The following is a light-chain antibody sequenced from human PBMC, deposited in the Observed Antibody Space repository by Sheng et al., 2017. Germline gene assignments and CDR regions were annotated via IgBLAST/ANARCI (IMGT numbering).Light chain of an antibody. CDR1: TSNIGSHT. V-gene: IGLV1-44*01. J-gene: IGLJ1*01. CDR3: AAWDDSPNGRYV. CDR2: MI. Sequence: QSALTQPPSASGTPGQRVTISCSGSTSNIGSHTVNWYQYFPGTAPKRTSSIMIISGPQGSRDRFSGSKSGTSASLAISGLQSEDEADYFCAAWDDSPNGRYVFGTGTKVTVL.